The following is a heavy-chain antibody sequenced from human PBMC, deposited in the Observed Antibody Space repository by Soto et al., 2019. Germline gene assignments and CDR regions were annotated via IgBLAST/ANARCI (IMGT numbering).Heavy chain of an antibody. CDR3: AKKGCRANGVCSPTELRYFDWAILWRGAFDI. J-gene: IGHJ3*02. CDR2: ISGSGGST. Sequence: GGSLRLSCAASGFTFSSYAMSWVRQAPGKGLEWVSAISGSGGSTYYADSVKGRFTISRDNSKNTLYLQMNSLRAEDTAVYYCAKKGCRANGVCSPTELRYFDWAILWRGAFDIWGQGTMVTVSS. CDR1: GFTFSSYA. D-gene: IGHD3-9*01. V-gene: IGHV3-23*01.